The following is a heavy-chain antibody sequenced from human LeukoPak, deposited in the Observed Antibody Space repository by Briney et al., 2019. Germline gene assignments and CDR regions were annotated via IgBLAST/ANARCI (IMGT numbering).Heavy chain of an antibody. D-gene: IGHD6-19*01. CDR2: IYSGGST. CDR1: GFTYRNHG. CDR3: ARAQWRTYSYYYMDV. Sequence: GGSLRLSCAASGFTYRNHGLHWVRQDPGKGLEWISVIYSGGSTYYADSVKGRFTISRDDSKNTLYLQMNSLRAEDTAIYYCARAQWRTYSYYYMDVWGKGTTVTVSS. J-gene: IGHJ6*03. V-gene: IGHV3-53*01.